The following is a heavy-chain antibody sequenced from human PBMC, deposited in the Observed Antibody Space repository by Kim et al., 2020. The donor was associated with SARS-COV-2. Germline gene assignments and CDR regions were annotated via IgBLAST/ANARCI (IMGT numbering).Heavy chain of an antibody. D-gene: IGHD2-15*01. CDR3: ARGFCNDVNCFNWFDP. CDR2: FNAANGNT. CDR1: GNIFNRYV. J-gene: IGHJ5*02. V-gene: IGHV1-3*01. Sequence: ASVKVSCKASGNIFNRYVMHLLRQAPGQILEWMGWFNAANGNTKYSQKFQGRVTITWDTSARTAYMDLSSLTSEDTAVYYCARGFCNDVNCFNWFDPWGQRTLVTVSS.